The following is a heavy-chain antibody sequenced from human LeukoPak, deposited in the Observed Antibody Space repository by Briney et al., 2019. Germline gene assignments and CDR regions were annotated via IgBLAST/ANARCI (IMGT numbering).Heavy chain of an antibody. CDR1: GFTFSSYA. CDR2: IPYDGSNK. V-gene: IGHV3-30*04. D-gene: IGHD6-13*01. CDR3: VRGAYSSSWLNFDY. Sequence: PGRTLRLSCAASGFTFSSYAMLWVRQAPGKGLEWVALIPYDGSNKYYADSVKGRFTVSRDNSKNTPYLQMNSLRAEDTAVYYCVRGAYSSSWLNFDYWGQGTLVTVSS. J-gene: IGHJ4*02.